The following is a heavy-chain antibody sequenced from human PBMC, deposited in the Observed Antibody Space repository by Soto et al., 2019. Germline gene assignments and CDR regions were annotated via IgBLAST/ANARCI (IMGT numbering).Heavy chain of an antibody. CDR1: GHSIARCYD. V-gene: IGHV4-38-2*02. J-gene: IGHJ4*02. Sequence: NPPVILSLTCSVSGHSIARCYDWGWIRQAPGKGLERNGSISHRGATSYTPSIKSRAPISLDTSNNRFTLRVTSVTVADTAIYYCVRYEYDSSGHDYEHWGQGTLVTVSS. D-gene: IGHD3-22*01. CDR2: ISHRGAT. CDR3: VRYEYDSSGHDYEH.